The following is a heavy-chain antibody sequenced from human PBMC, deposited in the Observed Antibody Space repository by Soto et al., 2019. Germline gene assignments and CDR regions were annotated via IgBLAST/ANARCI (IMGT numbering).Heavy chain of an antibody. CDR3: VTTAAYCNGISCYDFDN. CDR2: IYYSGNT. Sequence: QLQLQESGPGLVKPSETLSLTCTVSGGSISSSSNYYWGWIRQPPGKGLEWIGSIYYSGNTYYSPSLKSRVTLYVDTSKNQFSLNLNSVTAADTAVYYCVTTAAYCNGISCYDFDNWGQGTLVTVSS. D-gene: IGHD2-2*01. CDR1: GGSISSSSNYY. J-gene: IGHJ4*02. V-gene: IGHV4-39*01.